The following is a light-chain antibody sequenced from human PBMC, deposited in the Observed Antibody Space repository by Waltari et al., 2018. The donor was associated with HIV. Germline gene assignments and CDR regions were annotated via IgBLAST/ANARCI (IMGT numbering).Light chain of an antibody. CDR1: QSISSK. J-gene: IGKJ4*01. Sequence: EIVMTQSPATLSLSPGERAPLSCRASQSISSKLAWYQQKPGQPPRLLIYSASTRVAGIPARFSGSGSGTEFTLTISSLQSEDFAVYYCQQYNNWPPITFGGGTKVEIK. CDR3: QQYNNWPPIT. CDR2: SAS. V-gene: IGKV3-15*01.